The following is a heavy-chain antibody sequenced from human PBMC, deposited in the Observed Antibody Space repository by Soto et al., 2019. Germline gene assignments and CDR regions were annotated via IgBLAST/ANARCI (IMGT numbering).Heavy chain of an antibody. CDR3: AKDHYYDSSGYFDY. CDR2: ISGSGGST. V-gene: IGHV3-23*01. Sequence: GGSLRLSCAASGFTFSSYAMSWVRQAPGKGLEWVSAISGSGGSTYYTDSVKGRFTISRDNSKNTLYLQMNSLRAEDTAVYYCAKDHYYDSSGYFDYWGQGTLVTVSS. J-gene: IGHJ4*02. CDR1: GFTFSSYA. D-gene: IGHD3-22*01.